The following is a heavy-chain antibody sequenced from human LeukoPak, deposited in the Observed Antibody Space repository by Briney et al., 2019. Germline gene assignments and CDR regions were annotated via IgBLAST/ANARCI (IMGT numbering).Heavy chain of an antibody. D-gene: IGHD5-12*01. CDR3: ASVPGPGISGYSYFDY. V-gene: IGHV4-34*01. CDR1: GGSFSGYF. J-gene: IGHJ4*02. Sequence: SETLSLTCAVYGGSFSGYFWSWIRQPPGKGLEWIGEINHSGITNYNPSLQSRVTISVDTSKNLFSLKLTSVTAADTAVYYCASVPGPGISGYSYFDYWGQGPLVTVSS. CDR2: INHSGIT.